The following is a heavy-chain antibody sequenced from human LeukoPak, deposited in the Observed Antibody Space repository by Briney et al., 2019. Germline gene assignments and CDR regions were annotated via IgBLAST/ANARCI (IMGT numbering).Heavy chain of an antibody. J-gene: IGHJ4*02. CDR2: INPDSGGT. CDR1: GYTFSGYY. D-gene: IGHD6-19*01. Sequence: ASVKVPCKASGYTFSGYYMHWVRQAPGQGLEWMGWINPDSGGTIYAQKFQGRVTMTRDTSISTGYMELSRLTSDDTAVYYCARDKRSGWYDYWGQGTLVTVSS. CDR3: ARDKRSGWYDY. V-gene: IGHV1-2*02.